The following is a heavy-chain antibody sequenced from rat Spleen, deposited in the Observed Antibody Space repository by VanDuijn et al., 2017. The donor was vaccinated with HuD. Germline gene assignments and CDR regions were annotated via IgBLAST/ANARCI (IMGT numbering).Heavy chain of an antibody. CDR2: INLDGGST. J-gene: IGHJ2*01. Sequence: EVQLVESGGGLVQPGRSLKLSCAASGFTFSNHGTHWIRQAPTKGLEWVSSINLDGGSTFYADSVKGRLTISRDNAENTVYLHMNSLRSEDTAKYYCVKDKVGGYAFDYWGQGVMVTVSS. CDR1: GFTFSNHG. V-gene: IGHV5-19*01. CDR3: VKDKVGGYAFDY. D-gene: IGHD1-11*01.